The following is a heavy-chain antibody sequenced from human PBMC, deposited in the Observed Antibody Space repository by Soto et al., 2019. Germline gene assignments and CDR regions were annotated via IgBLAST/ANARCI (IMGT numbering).Heavy chain of an antibody. CDR1: GFTFYSYS. CDR3: ARVSDYYYGMDV. CDR2: IGSTSSTI. J-gene: IGHJ6*02. V-gene: IGHV3-48*04. Sequence: GGSLRLSCAASGFTFYSYSMNWVRQAPGKGLEWVSYIGSTSSTIYYADSVKGRFTISRDNAKNSLYLQMNSLRAEDTAVYYCARVSDYYYGMDVWGQGTTVTVSS.